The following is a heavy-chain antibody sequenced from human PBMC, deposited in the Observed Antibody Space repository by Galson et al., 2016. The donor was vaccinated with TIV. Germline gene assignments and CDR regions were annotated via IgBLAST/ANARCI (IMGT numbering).Heavy chain of an antibody. CDR1: GYTFTSYD. CDR3: ARWSSSSYNHLISFAFDI. D-gene: IGHD3-22*01. CDR2: INPHSGRT. V-gene: IGHV1-8*01. J-gene: IGHJ3*02. Sequence: SVKVSCKASGYTFTSYDINWLRQAPGQGPEWMGWINPHSGRTGYAQKFQGRLSMTRDISISTEYMELSSLRSEDTAVYYCARWSSSSYNHLISFAFDIWGQGTTVTVSS.